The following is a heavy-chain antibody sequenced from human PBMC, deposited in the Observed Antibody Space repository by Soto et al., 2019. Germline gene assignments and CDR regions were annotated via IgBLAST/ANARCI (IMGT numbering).Heavy chain of an antibody. D-gene: IGHD4-4*01. Sequence: GGSLRLSCAASGFTFSSYAMSWVRQAPGKGLEWVSAISGSGGSTYYADSVKGRFTISRDNSKNTLYLQMNSLRAEDTAVYYCAKGPYSNYVLDYYYMDVWGKGTTVTVSS. V-gene: IGHV3-23*01. J-gene: IGHJ6*03. CDR2: ISGSGGST. CDR1: GFTFSSYA. CDR3: AKGPYSNYVLDYYYMDV.